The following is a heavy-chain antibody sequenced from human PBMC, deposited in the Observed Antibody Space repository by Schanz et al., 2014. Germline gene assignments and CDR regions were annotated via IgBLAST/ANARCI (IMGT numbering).Heavy chain of an antibody. CDR1: GFTFNFFG. Sequence: VLLLESGGRVERPGGSLRLSCAASGFTFNFFGIHWVRQAPGKGLEWVALIWYDGSNEYYADSVKGRFTISRDNPKKTLYLQMNSLRAEDTAVYYCARDHQWLARYYMDVWGKGTTVTVSS. V-gene: IGHV3-33*01. CDR3: ARDHQWLARYYMDV. CDR2: IWYDGSNE. J-gene: IGHJ6*03. D-gene: IGHD6-19*01.